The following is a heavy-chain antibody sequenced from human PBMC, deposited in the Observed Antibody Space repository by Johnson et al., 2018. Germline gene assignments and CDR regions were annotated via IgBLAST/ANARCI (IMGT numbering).Heavy chain of an antibody. D-gene: IGHD1-1*01. CDR2: IHYTGRA. CDR3: AKMGWVQPSYYFDL. CDR1: GDSISNYY. J-gene: IGHJ2*01. Sequence: QVQLQESGPGQVKSSETLSLTCIVSGDSISNYYWTWMRQPTGKGLEWIGYIHYTGRASYNPSLQSRVTMSVDTSMNQISLRLQFMTAADTAIYYCAKMGWVQPSYYFDLWGRGTLITVAS. V-gene: IGHV4-59*03.